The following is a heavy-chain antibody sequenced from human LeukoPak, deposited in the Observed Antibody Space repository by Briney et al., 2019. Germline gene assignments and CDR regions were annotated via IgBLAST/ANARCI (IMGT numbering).Heavy chain of an antibody. Sequence: GGSEILSCAASGLTLSVYYMSWTRQPPGKGLEWVSLISSSGSTIYYADSLKGRFTISRDNAKNSLYLQMNSLRAEDTAVYYCARAVFWSGYYTSGNWFDPWGQGTLVTVSS. CDR3: ARAVFWSGYYTSGNWFDP. CDR2: ISSSGSTI. V-gene: IGHV3-11*01. D-gene: IGHD3-3*01. CDR1: GLTLSVYY. J-gene: IGHJ5*02.